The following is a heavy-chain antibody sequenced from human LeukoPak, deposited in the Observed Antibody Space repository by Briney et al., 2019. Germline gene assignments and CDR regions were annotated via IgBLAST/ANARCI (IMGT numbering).Heavy chain of an antibody. D-gene: IGHD3-10*01. Sequence: PGGSLRLSCAASGFTFSSYSMNWVRQAPGKGLEWVSYISSSSSTIYYADSVKGRFTISRDNAKNSLYLQMNSLRAEDTALYYCAKEKKLPMFRGVWVESWGQGTLVTVSS. J-gene: IGHJ4*02. CDR2: ISSSSSTI. CDR3: AKEKKLPMFRGVWVES. CDR1: GFTFSSYS. V-gene: IGHV3-48*01.